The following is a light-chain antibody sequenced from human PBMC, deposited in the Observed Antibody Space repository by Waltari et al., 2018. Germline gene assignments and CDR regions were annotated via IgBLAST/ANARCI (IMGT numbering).Light chain of an antibody. J-gene: IGKJ3*01. Sequence: DIQMTQSPSTLSASVGDRVTITCRASQTISIWLAWYQQKPGKAPKLLIYKASSLESGVPSRFSGRGSGTEFTLNISSLQPDDFATYYCQQYSTFPFTFGPGTKVGIK. CDR3: QQYSTFPFT. V-gene: IGKV1-5*03. CDR1: QTISIW. CDR2: KAS.